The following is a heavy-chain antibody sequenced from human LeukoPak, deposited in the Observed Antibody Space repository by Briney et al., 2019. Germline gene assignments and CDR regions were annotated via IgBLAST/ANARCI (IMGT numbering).Heavy chain of an antibody. V-gene: IGHV3-7*01. Sequence: GGSLRLSCTVSGFTFSSYWMSWVRQAPGKGLEWVANIKQGGSEKNYVDSVKGRFTISRDNAKNSLYLQMNSLRAEDTAVYYCARSDYHDSSGNFYFDYWGQGTLVTVSS. CDR2: IKQGGSEK. D-gene: IGHD3-22*01. J-gene: IGHJ4*02. CDR3: ARSDYHDSSGNFYFDY. CDR1: GFTFSSYW.